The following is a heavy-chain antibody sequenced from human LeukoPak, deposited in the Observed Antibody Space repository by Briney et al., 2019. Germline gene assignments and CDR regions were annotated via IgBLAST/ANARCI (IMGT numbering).Heavy chain of an antibody. J-gene: IGHJ4*02. V-gene: IGHV4-30-4*08. Sequence: SQTLSLTCTVSGGSISSGDYYWSWIRQPPGKGLEWIGSIYYSGSTYYNPSLKSRVTISVDTSKNQFSLKLSSVPAADTAVYYCASVLLYSSSWYGRYWGQRTLVTLSS. CDR2: IYYSGST. CDR1: GGSISSGDYY. CDR3: ASVLLYSSSWYGRY. D-gene: IGHD6-13*01.